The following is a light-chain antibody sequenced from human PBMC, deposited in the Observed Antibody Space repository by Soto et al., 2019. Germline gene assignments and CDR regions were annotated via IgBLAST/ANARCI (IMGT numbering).Light chain of an antibody. Sequence: IVLTQSPGTLSLSPWERATLSCRASQSLTNSFIAWYQQKPGQAPRLLIYDASNRATGIPARFSGSGSGTDFTLTISSLEPEDFAVYYCQQRSNWPSWTFGQGTKVDIK. CDR2: DAS. V-gene: IGKV3-11*01. CDR3: QQRSNWPSWT. J-gene: IGKJ1*01. CDR1: QSLTNSF.